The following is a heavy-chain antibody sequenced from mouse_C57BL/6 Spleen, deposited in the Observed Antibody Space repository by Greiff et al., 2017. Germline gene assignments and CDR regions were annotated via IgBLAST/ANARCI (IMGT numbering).Heavy chain of an antibody. CDR1: GFTFSSYG. D-gene: IGHD2-5*01. J-gene: IGHJ2*01. V-gene: IGHV5-6*01. CDR3: ARDYSNYDY. Sequence: EVKVVESGGDLVKPGGSLKLSCAASGFTFSSYGMSWVRQTPDKRLEWVATISSGGSYTYYPDSVKGRFTISRDNAKNTLYLQMSSLKSEDTAMYYCARDYSNYDYWGQGTTLTVSS. CDR2: ISSGGSYT.